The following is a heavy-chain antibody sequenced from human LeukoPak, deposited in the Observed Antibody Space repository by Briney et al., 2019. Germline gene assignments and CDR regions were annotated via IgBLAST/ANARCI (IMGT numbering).Heavy chain of an antibody. V-gene: IGHV1-2*02. Sequence: ASVKVSCKASGYSFSDFYIHWVRQAPGQGLEWMGWINPKSGDTTYVERFRGRVTMTRDTSFNTVYLELTSLYSDDTAVFYCARDYSDGYNRRDAFDVWGQGTTLIVSS. J-gene: IGHJ3*01. CDR3: ARDYSDGYNRRDAFDV. D-gene: IGHD5-18*01. CDR1: GYSFSDFY. CDR2: INPKSGDT.